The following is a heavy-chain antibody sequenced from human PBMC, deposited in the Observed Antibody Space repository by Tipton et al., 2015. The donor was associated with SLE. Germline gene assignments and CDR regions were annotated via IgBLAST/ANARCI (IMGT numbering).Heavy chain of an antibody. CDR1: GGSISSYYY. J-gene: IGHJ4*02. CDR2: IHYSGST. CDR3: ARDFMITFGGGYFDY. Sequence: TLSLTCTVSGGSISSYYYWSWIRQPPGKGLEWIGTIHYSGSTYYNPSLKSRVTISIDTSKNQFSLNVSSVTAADTAVYYCARDFMITFGGGYFDYWGQGTLVTVSS. D-gene: IGHD3-16*01. V-gene: IGHV4-4*08.